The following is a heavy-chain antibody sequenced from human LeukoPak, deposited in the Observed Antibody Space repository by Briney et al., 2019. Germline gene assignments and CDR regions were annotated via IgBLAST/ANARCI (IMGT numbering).Heavy chain of an antibody. CDR3: ARWWDDGSGYSYYYGMDV. J-gene: IGHJ6*02. CDR1: GYTFTNYY. V-gene: IGHV1-46*01. Sequence: ASVKVSCKASGYTFTNYYMHWVRQAPGQGLEWMGVINPGDGTTSYAQKFQGRVTKTRDTSTSTVYMELSSLRSDDTAVYYCARWWDDGSGYSYYYGMDVWGQGTTVTVSS. CDR2: INPGDGTT. D-gene: IGHD3-22*01.